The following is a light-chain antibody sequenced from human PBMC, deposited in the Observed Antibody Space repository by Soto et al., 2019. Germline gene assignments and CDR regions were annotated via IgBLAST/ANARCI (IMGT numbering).Light chain of an antibody. Sequence: QSVLTQPPSVSAAPGQKVTISCSGSSSNIGNNYVSWYQQLPGTAPKLLIYDGDKRPSGIPDRFSGSKSGTSATLDITGLQTGDEADYYCGTWDSSLSARVFGGGTKLTVL. J-gene: IGLJ2*01. CDR2: DGD. V-gene: IGLV1-51*01. CDR1: SSNIGNNY. CDR3: GTWDSSLSARV.